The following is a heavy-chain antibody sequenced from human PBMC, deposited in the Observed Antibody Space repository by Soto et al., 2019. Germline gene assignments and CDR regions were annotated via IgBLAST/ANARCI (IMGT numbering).Heavy chain of an antibody. CDR1: GYTFTSYA. Sequence: QVQLVQSGAEEKKPGASVKVSCKASGYTFTSYAMHWVRQAPGQRLEWMGWINAGNGNTKYSQKFQGRVTITRDTSASTAYMELSSLRSEDTAVYYCARDWGWETNQGNWFDPWGQGTLVTVSS. CDR2: INAGNGNT. CDR3: ARDWGWETNQGNWFDP. D-gene: IGHD1-26*01. V-gene: IGHV1-3*05. J-gene: IGHJ5*02.